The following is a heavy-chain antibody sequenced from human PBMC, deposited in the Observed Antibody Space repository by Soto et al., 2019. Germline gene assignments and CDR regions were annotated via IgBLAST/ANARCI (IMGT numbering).Heavy chain of an antibody. V-gene: IGHV1-3*01. CDR3: ARGTDPYGSGYRIGWFDP. J-gene: IGHJ5*02. CDR2: INAGNGNT. CDR1: GYTFTSYA. D-gene: IGHD3-3*01. Sequence: QVQLVQSGAEVKKPGASVKVSCRASGYTFTSYAMHWVRQAPGQRLEWMGWINAGNGNTKYSQKFQGRVTITRDTSASTAYMELSSLRSEDTAVYYCARGTDPYGSGYRIGWFDPWGQGTLVTVSS.